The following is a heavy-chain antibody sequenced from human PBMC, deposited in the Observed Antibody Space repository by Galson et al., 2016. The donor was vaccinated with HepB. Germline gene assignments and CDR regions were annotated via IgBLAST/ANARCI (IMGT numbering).Heavy chain of an antibody. CDR3: ARDQSGDCSTTTCWGPDY. V-gene: IGHV3-74*01. CDR2: IKSDGSYT. Sequence: SLRLSCAASGFTFSNYWMHWVRQGPGKGLVWVSRIKSDGSYTNYADSVKGRFTISRDSAKNTLYLQMNSLRVEDTAVYYCARDQSGDCSTTTCWGPDYWGQGTLVTVSS. D-gene: IGHD2-2*01. CDR1: GFTFSNYW. J-gene: IGHJ4*02.